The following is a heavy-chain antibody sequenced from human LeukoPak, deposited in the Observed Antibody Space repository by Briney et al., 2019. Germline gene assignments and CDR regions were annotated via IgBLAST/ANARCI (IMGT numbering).Heavy chain of an antibody. V-gene: IGHV1-69*13. D-gene: IGHD6-6*01. CDR3: ASAYSSSRGVEDY. J-gene: IGHJ4*02. CDR2: IIPIFGTA. Sequence: GASVKVSCKASGGTFSSYAISWVRQAPGQGLEWMGGIIPIFGTANYAQKFQGRVTITADESTSTAYMELSSLRSEDTAVYYCASAYSSSRGVEDYWGQGTLVTVSS. CDR1: GGTFSSYA.